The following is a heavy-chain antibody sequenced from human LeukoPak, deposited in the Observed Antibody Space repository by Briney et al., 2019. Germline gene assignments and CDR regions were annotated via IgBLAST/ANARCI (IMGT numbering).Heavy chain of an antibody. CDR1: GFTLCGYR. V-gene: IGHV3-48*04. D-gene: IGHD3-22*01. CDR2: IRSSTRNI. J-gene: IGHJ4*02. Sequence: PGGSLTLSCAASGFTLCGYRRNWARPAQGKGWEGGLYIRSSTRNISHADHVKGPLTISRDNDTNSLDLQMNSLRAEDRDVYYCARAPWYFYESSSDYSNYYWGEGTLGTLS. CDR3: ARAPWYFYESSSDYSNYY.